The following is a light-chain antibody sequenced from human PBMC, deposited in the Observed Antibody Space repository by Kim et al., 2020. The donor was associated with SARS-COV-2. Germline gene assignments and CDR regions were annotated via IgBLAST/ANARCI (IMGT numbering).Light chain of an antibody. CDR1: QTISNN. CDR3: QQYNKRYT. V-gene: IGKV3-15*01. J-gene: IGKJ2*01. CDR2: GAS. Sequence: EIMMTQSPATLSVSPGERATLTCRASQTISNNLAWYQQKPGQAPSLIRYGASTRATDIPARFTGSGSGTEFTLTISSLQSEDFAVYYCQQYNKRYTFGQGTKLEI.